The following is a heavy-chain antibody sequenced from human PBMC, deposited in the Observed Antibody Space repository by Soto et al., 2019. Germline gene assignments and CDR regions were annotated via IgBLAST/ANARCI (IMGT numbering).Heavy chain of an antibody. D-gene: IGHD5-12*01. CDR2: INPNGGGT. J-gene: IGHJ6*03. Sequence: VQLVQSGAEVKKPGASVKVSCKTSGDSFNDYYIHWVRQAPGQGLGWMGWINPNGGGTKYAQRFQGRVTVTRDTSIRTVYMELSSLRSDDTAVYYCARESGGATATLDYYYFYMDVWGKGTTVTVSS. CDR1: GDSFNDYY. CDR3: ARESGGATATLDYYYFYMDV. V-gene: IGHV1-2*02.